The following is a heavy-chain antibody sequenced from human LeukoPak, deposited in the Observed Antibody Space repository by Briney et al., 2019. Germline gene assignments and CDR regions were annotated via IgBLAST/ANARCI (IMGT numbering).Heavy chain of an antibody. CDR1: GFTFNDYY. D-gene: IGHD7-27*01. CDR3: VRDGSSWGNFDY. V-gene: IGHV3-11*04. Sequence: GGSLRLSCEASGFTFNDYYMSWIRQAPGKGLEWLSYVTNSGLTKYYAPSVRGRFTISRDNAKNSLYLQMNSLRTEDTAVYYCVRDGSSWGNFDYWGQGTLVSVSS. J-gene: IGHJ4*02. CDR2: VTNSGLTK.